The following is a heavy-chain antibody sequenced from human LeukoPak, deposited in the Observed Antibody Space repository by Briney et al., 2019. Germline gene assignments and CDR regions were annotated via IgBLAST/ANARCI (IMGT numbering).Heavy chain of an antibody. CDR3: ARDIGGKSIAAPFDY. V-gene: IGHV4-30-2*01. CDR1: GGSISSGGYY. J-gene: IGHJ4*02. Sequence: SGTLSLTCTVSGGSISSGGYYWSWIRQPPGKGLEWIGYIYHSGSTYYNPSLKSRVTISVDRSKNQFSLKLSSVTAADTAIYYCARDIGGKSIAAPFDYWGQGTLVTVSS. CDR2: IYHSGST. D-gene: IGHD6-6*01.